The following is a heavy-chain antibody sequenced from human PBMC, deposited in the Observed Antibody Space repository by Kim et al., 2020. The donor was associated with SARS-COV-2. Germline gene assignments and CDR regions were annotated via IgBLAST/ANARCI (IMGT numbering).Heavy chain of an antibody. CDR3: ARDPYDILTGWKFNYYYYYMDV. V-gene: IGHV1-2*06. Sequence: ASVKVSCKASGYTFTGYYMHWVRQAPGQGLEWMGRINPNSGGTNYAQKFQGRVTMTRDTSISTAYMELSRLRSDDTAVYYCARDPYDILTGWKFNYYYYYMDVWGKGTTVTVSS. CDR2: INPNSGGT. J-gene: IGHJ6*03. D-gene: IGHD3-9*01. CDR1: GYTFTGYY.